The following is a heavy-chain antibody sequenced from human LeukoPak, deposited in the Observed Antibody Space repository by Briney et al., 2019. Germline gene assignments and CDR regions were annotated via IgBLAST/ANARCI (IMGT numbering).Heavy chain of an antibody. CDR2: VNPNSGHT. D-gene: IGHD5-12*01. V-gene: IGHV1-8*02. Sequence: GASVKVSCKASGYTFTSYDINWVRQATGQGLEWVGWVNPNSGHTGYAQKFQGRVTMTRNTSISTAYMELSSLRSEDTAVYYCATVQLGYSGYESLDYWGQGTLVTVSS. CDR1: GYTFTSYD. CDR3: ATVQLGYSGYESLDY. J-gene: IGHJ4*02.